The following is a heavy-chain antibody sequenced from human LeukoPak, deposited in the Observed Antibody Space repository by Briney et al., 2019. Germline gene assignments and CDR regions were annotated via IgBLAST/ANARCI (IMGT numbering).Heavy chain of an antibody. CDR1: GASVSSGSYY. CDR3: ARARGGY. CDR2: IYYSGST. V-gene: IGHV4-61*01. J-gene: IGHJ4*02. Sequence: NPSETLSLTCNVSGASVSSGSYYWSWIRQPPGKGLEWIGYIYYSGSTNYNPSLKSRVTISVDTSKNQFSLKLSSVTAADTAVYYCARARGGYWGQGTLVTVSS.